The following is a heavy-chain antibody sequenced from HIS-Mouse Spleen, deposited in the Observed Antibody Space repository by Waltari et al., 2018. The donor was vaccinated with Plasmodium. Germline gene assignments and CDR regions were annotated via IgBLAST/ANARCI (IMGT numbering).Heavy chain of an antibody. J-gene: IGHJ4*02. CDR3: ARDLAAAGHFDY. CDR1: GYTFTGYY. Sequence: QVQLVQSGAEVKKPGASVKVSCTASGYTFTGYYMHWVRQAPGQGLEWMGWIHPNSGGTNYAQKLQGRVTRTRDTSISTAYMGLSRLRSDDTAVYYCARDLAAAGHFDYWGQGTLVTVSS. V-gene: IGHV1-2*02. CDR2: IHPNSGGT. D-gene: IGHD6-13*01.